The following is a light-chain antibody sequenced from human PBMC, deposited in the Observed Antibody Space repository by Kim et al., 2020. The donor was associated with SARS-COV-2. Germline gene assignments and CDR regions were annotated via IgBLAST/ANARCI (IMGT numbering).Light chain of an antibody. CDR1: QSIVTW. CDR2: DAS. CDR3: QQYETLSLT. J-gene: IGKJ4*01. Sequence: DIQMTQSPSTLSASVGDRVTITCRASQSIVTWLAWYQQKPGKAPKLLIYDASSLQSGVPSRFSGSGSGSEFTLTITNLQPDDIATYTCQQYETLSLTFGGGTKVDIK. V-gene: IGKV1-5*01.